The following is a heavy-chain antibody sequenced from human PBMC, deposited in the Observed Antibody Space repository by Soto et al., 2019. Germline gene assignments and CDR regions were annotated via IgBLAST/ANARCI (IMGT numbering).Heavy chain of an antibody. J-gene: IGHJ5*02. CDR2: IYPGDSHT. D-gene: IGHD4-4*01. CDR1: GYSFTTYW. CDR3: ARLGDNNYQYKYNWFDP. Sequence: GESLKISCTGSGYSFTTYWIAWVRQMPGKGLEWMGIIYPGDSHTQYSPSFQGQVTISADKSISTAYLQWSSLKASDTAMCYCARLGDNNYQYKYNWFDPWGQGPLVTVSS. V-gene: IGHV5-51*01.